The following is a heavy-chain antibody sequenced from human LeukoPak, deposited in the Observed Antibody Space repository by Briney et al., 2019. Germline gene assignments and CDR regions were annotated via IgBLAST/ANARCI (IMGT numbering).Heavy chain of an antibody. CDR2: INPNSGGT. CDR1: GYTFTGYY. CDR3: GRGRWSATGSPQFDH. D-gene: IGHD2-8*02. Sequence: ASVKVSCKASGYTFTGYYMHWVRQAPGQGLEGMGWINPNSGGTNYAQKFQGRVTMTRDTSISTAYMELSRLRSDDTAVYYCGRGRWSATGSPQFDHWGQATLVTVSS. V-gene: IGHV1-2*02. J-gene: IGHJ5*02.